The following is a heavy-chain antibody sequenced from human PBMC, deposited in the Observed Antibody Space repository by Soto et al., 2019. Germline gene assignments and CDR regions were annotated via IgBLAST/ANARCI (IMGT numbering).Heavy chain of an antibody. J-gene: IGHJ6*03. Sequence: SETLSLTCTVSGGSISSGGYYWSWIRQHPGKGLEWIGYIYYSGSTYYNPSLKSRVTISVDTSKNQFSLKLSSVTAADTAVYYCARDMGIIPTQHYMDVWGKGTTVTVSS. CDR2: IYYSGST. CDR3: ARDMGIIPTQHYMDV. D-gene: IGHD2-21*01. CDR1: GGSISSGGYY. V-gene: IGHV4-31*03.